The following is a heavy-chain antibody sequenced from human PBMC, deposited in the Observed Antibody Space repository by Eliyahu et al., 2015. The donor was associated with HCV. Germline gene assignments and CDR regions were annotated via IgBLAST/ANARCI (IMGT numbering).Heavy chain of an antibody. CDR2: ISAYNGNT. V-gene: IGHV1-18*04. J-gene: IGHJ4*02. CDR3: ARDFQRITIFGVVPGQAGGY. CDR1: GYTFTSYG. Sequence: QVQLVQSGAEVKKPGASVKVSCKASGYTFTSYGIXWVRQAPGQGLEWMGWISAYNGNTNYAQKLQGRVTMTTDTSTSTAYMELRSLRSDDTAVYYCARDFQRITIFGVVPGQAGGYWGQGTLVTVSS. D-gene: IGHD3-3*01.